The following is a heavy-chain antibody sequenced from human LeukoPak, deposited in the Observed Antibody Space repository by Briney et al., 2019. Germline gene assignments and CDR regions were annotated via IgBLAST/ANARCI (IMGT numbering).Heavy chain of an antibody. CDR1: GDTLSELT. Sequence: ASVKVSCKVSGDTLSELTMHWVRQAPGKGLEWMGGFDPGAGEILYAQQFQGRVTMTEDTSADTAYMELTSLRSEDSGVYFCAAGGIYSLLDYWGQGTLVTVSS. J-gene: IGHJ4*02. CDR3: AAGGIYSLLDY. CDR2: FDPGAGEI. D-gene: IGHD3-10*01. V-gene: IGHV1-24*01.